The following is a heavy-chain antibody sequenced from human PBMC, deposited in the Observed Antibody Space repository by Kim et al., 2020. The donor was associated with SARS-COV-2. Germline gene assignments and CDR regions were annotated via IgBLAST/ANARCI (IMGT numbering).Heavy chain of an antibody. Sequence: GGSTYYADSVKGRFTISRDNSKNTLYLQMNSLRAEDTAVYYCANLKNDFWGGQGTLVTVSS. V-gene: IGHV3-23*01. D-gene: IGHD3-3*01. J-gene: IGHJ4*02. CDR2: GGST. CDR3: ANLKNDFW.